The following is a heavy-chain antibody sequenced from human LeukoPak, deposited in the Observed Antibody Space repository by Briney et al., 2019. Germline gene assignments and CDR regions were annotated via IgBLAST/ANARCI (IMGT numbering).Heavy chain of an antibody. V-gene: IGHV4-38-2*02. CDR2: IYRSGST. J-gene: IGHJ6*03. CDR1: NYSISNSLY. CDR3: ARGTYGYYMDV. Sequence: SETLSLTCSGSNYSISNSLYWGWLRQPPGKGLEWIGRIYRSGSTFYNLSLKSRVTISLDTSKNQFSLKLSSVTAADTAVYFCARGTYGYYMDVWGKGTTVTVSS. D-gene: IGHD4-17*01.